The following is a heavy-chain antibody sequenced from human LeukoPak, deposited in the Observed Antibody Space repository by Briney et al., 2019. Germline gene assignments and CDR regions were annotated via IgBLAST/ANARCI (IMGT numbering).Heavy chain of an antibody. CDR3: AKRPGWYYFDY. V-gene: IGHV3-23*01. CDR1: GFTFSSYA. CDR2: ISGSGGSK. D-gene: IGHD2-15*01. J-gene: IGHJ4*02. Sequence: GGSLRLSCAASGFTFSSYAMNWVRQAPGKGLEWVSTISGSGGSKHYADSVEGRFTISRDNSKNTVYLQMNSLRAEDTAVYYCAKRPGWYYFDYWGQGTLVTVSS.